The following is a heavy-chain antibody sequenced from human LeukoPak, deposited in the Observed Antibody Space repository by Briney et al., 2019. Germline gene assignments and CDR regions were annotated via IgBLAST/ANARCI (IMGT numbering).Heavy chain of an antibody. J-gene: IGHJ4*02. Sequence: PGGSLRLSCAASGFTFSSYGMHWVRQAPGKGLEWVGRITSKTDGGTTDYAAPVKGRFTISRDDSKNTLYLLMNSLKTEDTAVYYCTTVSGYSSGPFDDWGQGTLVTVSS. V-gene: IGHV3-15*01. CDR3: TTVSGYSSGPFDD. CDR2: ITSKTDGGTT. CDR1: GFTFSSYG. D-gene: IGHD6-19*01.